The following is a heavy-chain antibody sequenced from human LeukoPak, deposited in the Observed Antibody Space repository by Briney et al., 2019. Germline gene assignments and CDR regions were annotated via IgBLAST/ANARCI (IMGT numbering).Heavy chain of an antibody. V-gene: IGHV3-21*01. CDR2: ISSSSSYI. CDR3: ARVSDGSGSYPNWFDL. Sequence: PGGSLRLSCAASGFTFSSYSMNWVRQAPGKGLEWASSISSSSSYIYYADSVKGRFTISRDNAKNSLYLQMNSLRAEDTAVYYCARVSDGSGSYPNWFDLWGQGTLVTVSS. D-gene: IGHD3-10*01. J-gene: IGHJ5*02. CDR1: GFTFSSYS.